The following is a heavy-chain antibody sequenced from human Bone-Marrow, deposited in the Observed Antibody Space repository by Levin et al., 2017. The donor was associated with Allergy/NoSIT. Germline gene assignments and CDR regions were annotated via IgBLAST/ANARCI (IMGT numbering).Heavy chain of an antibody. CDR3: ARDPLDYGTNSGNY. CDR1: GGSISSSTW. D-gene: IGHD4-17*01. Sequence: SETLSLTCTVSGGSISSSTWWSWVRQPPGKGLEWIGEIYHGGRTNYNTSLKSRVSMSVDKSKSQFSLKLSSVTAADTAVYYCARDPLDYGTNSGNYWGQGTLVTVSS. J-gene: IGHJ4*02. CDR2: IYHGGRT. V-gene: IGHV4-4*02.